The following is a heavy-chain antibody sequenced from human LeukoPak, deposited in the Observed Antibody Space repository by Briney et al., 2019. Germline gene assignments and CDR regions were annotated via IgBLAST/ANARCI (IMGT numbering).Heavy chain of an antibody. Sequence: GGSLRLSCAASGFTFSNAWMSWVRQAPGKGLEWVGRIKSKTDGGTTDYATPVKGRFTISRDDSKNTLYLQMNSLKTEDTAVYYCTTDYSKWLAPDYWGQGTLVTVSS. J-gene: IGHJ4*02. D-gene: IGHD6-19*01. CDR2: IKSKTDGGTT. CDR3: TTDYSKWLAPDY. CDR1: GFTFSNAW. V-gene: IGHV3-15*01.